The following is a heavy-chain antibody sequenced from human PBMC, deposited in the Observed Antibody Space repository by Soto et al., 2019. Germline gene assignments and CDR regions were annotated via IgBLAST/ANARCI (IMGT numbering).Heavy chain of an antibody. CDR2: INPNSGGT. V-gene: IGHV1-2*04. CDR3: ARVASPLGYCSGGSCYPPPSFDY. J-gene: IGHJ4*02. CDR1: GYTFTGYY. Sequence: ASVKVSCKASGYTFTGYYTHWVRQAPGQGLEWMGWINPNSGGTNYAQKFQGWATMTRDTSISTAYMELSRLRSDDTAVYYCARVASPLGYCSGGSCYPPPSFDYWGQGTLVTVSS. D-gene: IGHD2-15*01.